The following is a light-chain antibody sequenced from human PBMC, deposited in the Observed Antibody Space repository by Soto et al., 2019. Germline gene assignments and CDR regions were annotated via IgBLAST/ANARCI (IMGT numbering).Light chain of an antibody. CDR2: GAS. CDR3: QQYNNWPPLT. J-gene: IGKJ4*01. CDR1: QSVSSN. Sequence: EIVMTQSPATLSVSPGERDTLSCRASQSVSSNLAWYQQKPGQAPRLLIYGASTRATGIPARFSGSGSGTEFTLTFSSLQSEDFAVYYCQQYNNWPPLTFGGGTKV. V-gene: IGKV3-15*01.